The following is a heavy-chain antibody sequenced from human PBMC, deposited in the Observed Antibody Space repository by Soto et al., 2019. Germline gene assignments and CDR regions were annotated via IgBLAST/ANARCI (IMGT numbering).Heavy chain of an antibody. CDR2: IYHSGST. CDR1: GYSISSGYY. CDR3: ARDSMTTVTP. V-gene: IGHV4-38-2*02. D-gene: IGHD4-17*01. J-gene: IGHJ5*02. Sequence: SETLSLTCAVSGYSISSGYYWGWIRQPPGKGLEWIGSIYHSGSTYYNPSLKSRGTISVDTSKNQFSLKLSSVTAADTAVYYCARDSMTTVTPWGQGTLVTVSS.